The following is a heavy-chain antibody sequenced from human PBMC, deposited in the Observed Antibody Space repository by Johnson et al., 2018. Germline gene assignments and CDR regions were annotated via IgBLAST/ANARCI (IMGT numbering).Heavy chain of an antibody. V-gene: IGHV4-31*03. CDR2: IYYSGST. CDR3: VRISGTTMTSMFDY. Sequence: QVQLQESGPGLVKPSQTXSLTCTVSGDSISSGGYYWSWIRQHPGKGLEWIGYIYYSGSTYYNPSLKSRVTISVDTSKNQFSLKLSSVTSADTAVYFCVRISGTTMTSMFDYWGQGTLVTVSS. D-gene: IGHD1-7*01. CDR1: GDSISSGGYY. J-gene: IGHJ4*02.